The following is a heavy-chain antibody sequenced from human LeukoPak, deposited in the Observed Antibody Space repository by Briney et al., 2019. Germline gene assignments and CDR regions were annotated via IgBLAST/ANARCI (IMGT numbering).Heavy chain of an antibody. CDR3: ARGPERTGVGTRYYYDMDV. V-gene: IGHV3-7*05. CDR1: GFTFSSYW. J-gene: IGHJ6*02. Sequence: GGSLRLSCAASGFTFSSYWMSWVRQAPGKGLEWVANIKQDGSEKYYVDSVKGRFTISRDNAKNSLYLQMNSLRAEDTAVYYCARGPERTGVGTRYYYDMDVWGQGTTVTVSS. D-gene: IGHD2-8*01. CDR2: IKQDGSEK.